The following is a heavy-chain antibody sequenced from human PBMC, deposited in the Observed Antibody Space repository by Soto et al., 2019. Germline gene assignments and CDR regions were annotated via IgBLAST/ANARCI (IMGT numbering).Heavy chain of an antibody. J-gene: IGHJ6*02. CDR1: GGTFSSYA. D-gene: IGHD1-26*01. V-gene: IGHV1-69*13. CDR3: ARRGVGADHPPGYYYYGMDV. CDR2: IIPIFGTA. Sequence: EASVKVSCKASGGTFSSYAISWVRQAPGQGLEWMGGIIPIFGTANYAQKFQGRVTITADESTSTAYMELSSLRSEDTAVYYRARRGVGADHPPGYYYYGMDVWGQGTTVTSP.